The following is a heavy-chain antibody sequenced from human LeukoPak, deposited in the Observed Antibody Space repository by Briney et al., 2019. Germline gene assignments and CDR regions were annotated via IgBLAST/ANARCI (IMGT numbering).Heavy chain of an antibody. Sequence: GGSLRLSCAASGFTFTSYEMNWVRQAPGKGLEGVSYIALSGSNFYYADSVKGRFTIARDNAKDSLYLQMNSLRAEDTAGSYCARATSFDYWGQGTLVTVSS. CDR1: GFTFTSYE. V-gene: IGHV3-48*03. J-gene: IGHJ4*02. CDR2: IALSGSNF. CDR3: ARATSFDY.